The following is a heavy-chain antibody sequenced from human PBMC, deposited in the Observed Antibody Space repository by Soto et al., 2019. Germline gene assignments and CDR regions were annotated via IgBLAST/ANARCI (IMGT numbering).Heavy chain of an antibody. CDR1: GFTFSSYS. CDR2: IASSSSPI. CDR3: VRGGRGYTRDDVFDF. Sequence: EVQLVESGGGLVKPGGSPRLSCVDSGFTFSSYSMNWVRQAPGKGLEWVSSIASSSSPIFYADSLKGRFTISRDNAKNSLYLQMNSLRVEDTAVYYCVRGGRGYTRDDVFDFWGQGTMVTVSS. D-gene: IGHD2-2*02. J-gene: IGHJ3*01. V-gene: IGHV3-21*06.